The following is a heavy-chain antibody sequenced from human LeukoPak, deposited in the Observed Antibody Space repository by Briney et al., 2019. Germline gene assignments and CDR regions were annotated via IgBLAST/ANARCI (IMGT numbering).Heavy chain of an antibody. CDR2: ISSSGSTI. D-gene: IGHD3-3*01. V-gene: IGHV3-48*03. J-gene: IGHJ5*02. CDR3: ARGKPLDFWSGYYKT. Sequence: GGSLRLSCAASGFTFRSYEMNWVRQAPGKGLEWVSYISSSGSTIVYADSVKGRFTVSRDNAKNSLYLQMNSLRAEDTAVYYCARGKPLDFWSGYYKTWGQGALVTVSS. CDR1: GFTFRSYE.